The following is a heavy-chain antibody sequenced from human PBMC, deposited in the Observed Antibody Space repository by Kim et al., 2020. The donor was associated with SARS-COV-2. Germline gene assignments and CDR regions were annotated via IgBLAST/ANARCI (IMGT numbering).Heavy chain of an antibody. CDR1: GYSFTTYG. J-gene: IGHJ6*02. D-gene: IGHD6-6*01. V-gene: IGHV1-18*04. CDR3: ARVLLAARPPYYYGMDV. Sequence: ASVKVSCKSSGYSFTTYGLSWVRQAPGQGLEWMGWISTHDGKTNYAQKPQGRVTMTTDTSTSTVYMELRSLTPDDTAVYYCARVLLAARPPYYYGMDVWGQGTTVTVS. CDR2: ISTHDGKT.